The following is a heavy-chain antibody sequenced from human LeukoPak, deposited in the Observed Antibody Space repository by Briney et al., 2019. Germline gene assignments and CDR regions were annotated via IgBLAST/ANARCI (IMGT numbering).Heavy chain of an antibody. CDR3: ASSNGSLDY. J-gene: IGHJ4*02. Sequence: LVWVSSIDSRCTIYYADSVKGRFTISRDNAKNSLYLQMNSLRDEDTAVYYCASSNGSLDYWGQGTLVTVSS. CDR2: IDSRCTI. V-gene: IGHV3-69-1*01. D-gene: IGHD1-26*01.